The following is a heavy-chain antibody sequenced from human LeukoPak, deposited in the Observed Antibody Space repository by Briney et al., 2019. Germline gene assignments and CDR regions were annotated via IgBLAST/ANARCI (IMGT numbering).Heavy chain of an antibody. J-gene: IGHJ3*02. Sequence: GGSLRLSCAASGFTFSSYGMHWVRQAPGKGLEWVAFIRYDGSDKYYADSVKGRFTISRDNSKNTLYLQMNSLRAEDTAVYYCAKDLGSTKGIWGQGTMVTVSS. D-gene: IGHD2-2*01. CDR3: AKDLGSTKGI. CDR2: IRYDGSDK. CDR1: GFTFSSYG. V-gene: IGHV3-30*02.